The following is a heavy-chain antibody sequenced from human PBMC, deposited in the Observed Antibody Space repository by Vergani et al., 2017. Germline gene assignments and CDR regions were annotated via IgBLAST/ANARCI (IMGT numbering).Heavy chain of an antibody. Sequence: EVQLVESGGGLVQPGGSLRLSCAASGFSFSNSNTNWVRQAPGKGLEWISYISDRSASIYYAASVRGRFTVSRDNARNSLSLQMNRLRAEDTAIYYCAKEAIVDYGFYFDHWGQGVLVTVSS. V-gene: IGHV3-48*01. J-gene: IGHJ4*02. CDR3: AKEAIVDYGFYFDH. D-gene: IGHD4-17*01. CDR1: GFSFSNSN. CDR2: ISDRSASI.